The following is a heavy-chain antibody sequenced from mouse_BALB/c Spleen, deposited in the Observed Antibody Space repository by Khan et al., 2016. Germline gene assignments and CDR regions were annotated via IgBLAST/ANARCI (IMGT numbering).Heavy chain of an antibody. CDR2: IDPANGNT. J-gene: IGHJ4*01. D-gene: IGHD2-1*01. V-gene: IGHV14-3*02. Sequence: VQLQQSGPDLVKPGASVKLSCTGSGFNIRDTYMHWVKQRPEQGLEWIGRIDPANGNTKYDPKFQGKATITADTSSNTAYLQLSSLTSEDTAVYYCEGNYVGYYAMDYWGQGTSVTVSS. CDR3: EGNYVGYYAMDY. CDR1: GFNIRDTY.